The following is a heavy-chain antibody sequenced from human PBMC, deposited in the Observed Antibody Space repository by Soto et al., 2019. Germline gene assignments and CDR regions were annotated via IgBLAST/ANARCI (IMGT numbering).Heavy chain of an antibody. CDR3: AKDGVLRFLEWSHYFDY. V-gene: IGHV3-23*01. J-gene: IGHJ4*02. Sequence: EVQLLESGGGLVQLGGSLSPPLAPSGFPLSSNPMAWFRRLPGRGLDGAQAISGSGGSTYYADSVKGRFTISRDNSKNTLYLQMNSLRAEDTAVYYCAKDGVLRFLEWSHYFDYWGQGTLVTVSS. CDR2: ISGSGGST. CDR1: GFPLSSNP. D-gene: IGHD3-3*01.